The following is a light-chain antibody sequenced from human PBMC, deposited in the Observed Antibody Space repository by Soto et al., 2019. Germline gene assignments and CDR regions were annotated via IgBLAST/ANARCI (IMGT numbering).Light chain of an antibody. CDR1: QNVSTF. J-gene: IGKJ4*01. V-gene: IGKV3-11*01. Sequence: EIALTQSPATPSLSPGERATLSCRASQNVSTFFAWYQQKPGQAPRLLIYDVSNRATGFPARFSGSGSGTDFTLTISSLEPEDSAVYYCHQRSSWPLTFGGGTKVDIK. CDR2: DVS. CDR3: HQRSSWPLT.